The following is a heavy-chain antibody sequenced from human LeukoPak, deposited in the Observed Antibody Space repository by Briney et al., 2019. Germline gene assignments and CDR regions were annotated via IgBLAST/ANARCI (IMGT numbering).Heavy chain of an antibody. D-gene: IGHD3-3*01. CDR1: GFTFSSYS. CDR3: ARDVDFSDY. Sequence: GGSLRLSCAASGFTFSSYSMNWVRQAPGKGLEWVSYISSSSSTIYYADSVKGRFTISRDNAKNPLYLQMNSLRAEDTAVYYCARDVDFSDYWGQGTLVTVSS. CDR2: ISSSSSTI. J-gene: IGHJ4*02. V-gene: IGHV3-48*04.